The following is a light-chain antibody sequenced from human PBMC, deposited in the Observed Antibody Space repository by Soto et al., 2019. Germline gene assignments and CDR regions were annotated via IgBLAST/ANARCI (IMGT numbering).Light chain of an antibody. V-gene: IGKV1-5*01. J-gene: IGKJ5*01. Sequence: DIQMTQSPSTLSASVGDRVAITCRASQSISSSLAWYQQKPGKAPTLLIYDASTLERGVPSRFSGTGSGTEFTLSIDSLQPDDFATYYCQQYHTSSITFGQGTRLEIK. CDR3: QQYHTSSIT. CDR2: DAS. CDR1: QSISSS.